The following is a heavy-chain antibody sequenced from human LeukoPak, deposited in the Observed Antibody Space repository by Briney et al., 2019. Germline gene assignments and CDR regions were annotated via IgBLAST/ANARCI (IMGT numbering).Heavy chain of an antibody. J-gene: IGHJ4*02. CDR3: ANTMYGSACYPFDY. Sequence: GGSLRLSCAASTFTFSSYGMHWVRQAPGKGLEWVAFIQYDGGKRYYADSVKGRFTISRDESRNTLYLQMNSLRPEDTALYYCANTMYGSACYPFDYWGRGTLVTVSS. D-gene: IGHD6-19*01. CDR2: IQYDGGKR. V-gene: IGHV3-30*02. CDR1: TFTFSSYG.